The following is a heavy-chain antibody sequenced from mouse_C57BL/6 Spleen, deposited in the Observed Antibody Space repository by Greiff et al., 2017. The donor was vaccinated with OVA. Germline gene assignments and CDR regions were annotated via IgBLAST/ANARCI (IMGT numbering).Heavy chain of an antibody. V-gene: IGHV1-52*01. D-gene: IGHD2-1*01. Sequence: VQLQQPGAELVRPGSSVKLSCKASGYTFTSYWMHWVKQRPIQGLEWIGNIDPSDSETHYNQKFKDKATLSVDKSSSTAYMQLSSLTSEDSAVYYCARWGGNYSYYLDYWGQGTTLTVSS. CDR1: GYTFTSYW. CDR3: ARWGGNYSYYLDY. J-gene: IGHJ2*01. CDR2: IDPSDSET.